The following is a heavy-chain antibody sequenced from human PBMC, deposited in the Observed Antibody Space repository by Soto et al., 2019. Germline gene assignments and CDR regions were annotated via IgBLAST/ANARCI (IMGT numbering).Heavy chain of an antibody. J-gene: IGHJ6*02. Sequence: SVKVSCKASGGTFSSYAISWLRQAPGQGLEWMGGIIPIFGTANYAQKFQGRVTITADESTSTAYMELSSLRSEDTAVYYCATDSTVTTPDTHGMDVWGQGTTVTVSS. CDR3: ATDSTVTTPDTHGMDV. CDR2: IIPIFGTA. D-gene: IGHD4-4*01. CDR1: GGTFSSYA. V-gene: IGHV1-69*13.